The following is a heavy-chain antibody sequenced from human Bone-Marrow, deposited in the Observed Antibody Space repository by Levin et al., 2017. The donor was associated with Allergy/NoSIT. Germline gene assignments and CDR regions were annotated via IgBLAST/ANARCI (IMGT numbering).Heavy chain of an antibody. J-gene: IGHJ4*02. D-gene: IGHD6-19*01. Sequence: PVGSLRLSCAASGFTFTRFALSWVRQAPGKGLEWVSSFANTAKTYYADSVMGRFTISRDTSTNTLYLDMNNLRDEDTAIYYCAKDHESSGWPTFDHWGQGTLVTVSS. CDR3: AKDHESSGWPTFDH. V-gene: IGHV3-23*05. CDR2: SFANTAKT. CDR1: GFTFTRFA.